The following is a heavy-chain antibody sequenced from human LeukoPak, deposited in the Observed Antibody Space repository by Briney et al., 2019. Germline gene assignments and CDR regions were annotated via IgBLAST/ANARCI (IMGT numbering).Heavy chain of an antibody. D-gene: IGHD6-19*01. Sequence: SETLSLTCSISGGSISSYYWSWIRQPPGKGLEWIGYIYYSGSTNYNPSLKSRVTISVDTSKNQFSLKLSSVTAADTAVYYCAGGLYSSGWLFDYWGQGTLVTVAS. CDR3: AGGLYSSGWLFDY. CDR1: GGSISSYY. J-gene: IGHJ4*02. V-gene: IGHV4-59*08. CDR2: IYYSGST.